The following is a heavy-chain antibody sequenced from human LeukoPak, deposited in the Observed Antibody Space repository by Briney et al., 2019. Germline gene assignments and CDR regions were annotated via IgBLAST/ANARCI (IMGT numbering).Heavy chain of an antibody. CDR3: ARDPSITVGY. CDR1: GFTFSSYG. D-gene: IGHD5-24*01. Sequence: GGSLRLSCAASGFTFSSYGTHWVRQAPGRGLEWVAFIRYDGSNKYYADSVKGRFTISRDNSKNTLYLQMNSLRAEDTAVYYCARDPSITVGYWGQGTLVTVSS. CDR2: IRYDGSNK. V-gene: IGHV3-30*02. J-gene: IGHJ4*02.